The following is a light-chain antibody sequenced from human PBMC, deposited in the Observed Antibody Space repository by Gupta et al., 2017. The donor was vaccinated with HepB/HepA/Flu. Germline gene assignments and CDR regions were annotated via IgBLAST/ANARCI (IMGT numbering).Light chain of an antibody. CDR3: QQRSNWPLT. Sequence: ELVLTQSPDTRSLSPGERAILTCSASQSISSHLAWYQQRPGQAPRLLIYEASNRATGIPARFSGSGSGTDFTLTISSLEPVDFAVYYCQQRSNWPLTFSGGTKVESK. CDR1: QSISSH. CDR2: EAS. J-gene: IGKJ4*01. V-gene: IGKV3-11*01.